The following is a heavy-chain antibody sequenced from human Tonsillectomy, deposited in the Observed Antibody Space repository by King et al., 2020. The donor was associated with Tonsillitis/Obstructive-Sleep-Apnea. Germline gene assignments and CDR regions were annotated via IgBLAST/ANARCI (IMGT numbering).Heavy chain of an antibody. CDR3: ARDRYLIEPAGTSGWFDP. CDR2: INVGNGNT. CDR1: GYTFTHCA. D-gene: IGHD2-2*01. Sequence: QLVQSGAEVKVPGASVTVSCKASGYTFTHCAVHWVRQAPGQRPEWMGWINVGNGNTRYSQNFQGRVSFRSDTSANTGYMELGNMSYEDTAMYYCARDRYLIEPAGTSGWFDPGGQGTLVTVSS. V-gene: IGHV1-3*01. J-gene: IGHJ5*02.